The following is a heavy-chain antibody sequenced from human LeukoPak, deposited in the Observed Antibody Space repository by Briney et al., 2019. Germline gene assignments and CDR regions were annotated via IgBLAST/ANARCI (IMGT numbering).Heavy chain of an antibody. J-gene: IGHJ4*02. Sequence: PSETLSLTCTVSGGSISSYYWSWLRQPPGKGLEWIGYIYYSGSTNYNPSLKSRVTISVDTSKNQFSLKLSSVTAADTPVFYCARGKYRYGYADYFVSWGEGKLCTASP. CDR2: IYYSGST. D-gene: IGHD5-18*01. V-gene: IGHV4-59*01. CDR1: GGSISSYY. CDR3: ARGKYRYGYADYFVS.